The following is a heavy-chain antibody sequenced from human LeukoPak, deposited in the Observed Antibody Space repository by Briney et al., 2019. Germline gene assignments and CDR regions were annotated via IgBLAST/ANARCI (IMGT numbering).Heavy chain of an antibody. Sequence: SVKVSCKASGGTFSSYAISWVRQAPGQGLEWMGGIIPIFGTANYAQKFQGRVTITADKSTSTAYMELSSLRPEDTAVYYCARPDYDYVWGSYSPLGYWGQGTLVTVSS. V-gene: IGHV1-69*06. CDR3: ARPDYDYVWGSYSPLGY. CDR1: GGTFSSYA. CDR2: IIPIFGTA. J-gene: IGHJ4*02. D-gene: IGHD3-16*01.